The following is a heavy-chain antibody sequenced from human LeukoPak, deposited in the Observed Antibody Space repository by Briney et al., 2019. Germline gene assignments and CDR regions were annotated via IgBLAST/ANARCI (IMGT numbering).Heavy chain of an antibody. V-gene: IGHV4-59*01. D-gene: IGHD2-15*01. Sequence: SETLSLTCTVSGGSMSGYYWSWIRQPPGKGLEWIGYIYYSGSTNYNPSLKSRVPISVDTSKNQFSLKLSSVTAADTAVYYCARDVCSGGSCYTDYWGQGTLVTVSS. J-gene: IGHJ4*02. CDR1: GGSMSGYY. CDR3: ARDVCSGGSCYTDY. CDR2: IYYSGST.